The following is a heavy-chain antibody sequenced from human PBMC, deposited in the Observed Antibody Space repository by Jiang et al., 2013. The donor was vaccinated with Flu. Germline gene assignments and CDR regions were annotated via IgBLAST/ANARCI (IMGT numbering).Heavy chain of an antibody. D-gene: IGHD1-26*01. V-gene: IGHV3-15*01. CDR2: IKSKSDGGTR. J-gene: IGHJ4*02. Sequence: VQLLESGGGLVKPGGSLRLSCAASGFTFSNAWMSWVRQAPGKGLEWVGRIKSKSDGGTRDFAAPVKGRFAISRDDSRNTLYLQMISLKTEDTAVYYCGAGVGRTDFDYWGQGILVTVSS. CDR1: GFTFSNAW. CDR3: GAGVGRTDFDY.